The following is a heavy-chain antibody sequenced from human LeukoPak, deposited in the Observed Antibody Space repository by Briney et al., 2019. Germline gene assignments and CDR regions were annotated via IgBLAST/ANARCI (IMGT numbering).Heavy chain of an antibody. CDR1: GFTFSNYW. CDR3: ARDRTDYWYFDL. J-gene: IGHJ2*01. CDR2: IKQDGSEK. Sequence: GGSLRLSCAASGFTFSNYWMSWVRQAPGKGLEWVANIKQDGSEKYYVDSVKGRFTISRDNAKNSLYLRMSSLRAEDTAVYYCARDRTDYWYFDLWGRGTLVNVSS. V-gene: IGHV3-7*05.